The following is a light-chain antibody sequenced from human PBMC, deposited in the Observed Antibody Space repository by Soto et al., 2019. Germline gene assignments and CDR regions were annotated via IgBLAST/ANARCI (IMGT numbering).Light chain of an antibody. CDR3: QTFDSSLTISWV. V-gene: IGLV1-40*01. Sequence: QSVLTQPPAVSGAPGPRVTISCTGSISNLGRGYDVHWYQQLPGSAPRLLLSGDSNRPSGVPDRFSGSRSGTSASLAITGLQAEDEGDYYCQTFDSSLTISWVFGGGTKLTVL. CDR1: ISNLGRGYD. J-gene: IGLJ3*02. CDR2: GDS.